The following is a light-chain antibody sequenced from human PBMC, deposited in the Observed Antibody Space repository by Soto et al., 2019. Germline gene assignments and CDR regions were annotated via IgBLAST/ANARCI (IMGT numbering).Light chain of an antibody. J-gene: IGLJ1*01. V-gene: IGLV2-14*01. Sequence: QSALTQPASVSGSPGQSITISCTGTSGDIGSYNRVSWYQQHPGKAPKLIIYEVTDRPSGVSNRFSGSKSGNTASLTISGLQAEDEADYYCISYTSDDVRYVFGTGTKLTVL. CDR3: ISYTSDDVRYV. CDR1: SGDIGSYNR. CDR2: EVT.